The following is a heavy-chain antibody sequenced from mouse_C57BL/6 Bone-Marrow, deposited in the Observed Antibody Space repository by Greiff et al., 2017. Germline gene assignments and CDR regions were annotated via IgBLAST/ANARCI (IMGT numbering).Heavy chain of an antibody. CDR3: ARTTVVAPDAMDY. Sequence: EVQLVESGGGLVQPGGSLSLSCAASGFTFTDYYMSWVRQPPGKALEWIGFIRNNANGYTTEYSVSVKGRFTISRDTSQSILHLQMNALRAEDSSTYYCARTTVVAPDAMDYWGQGTSVTVSS. CDR1: GFTFTDYY. V-gene: IGHV7-3*01. CDR2: IRNNANGYTT. D-gene: IGHD1-1*01. J-gene: IGHJ4*01.